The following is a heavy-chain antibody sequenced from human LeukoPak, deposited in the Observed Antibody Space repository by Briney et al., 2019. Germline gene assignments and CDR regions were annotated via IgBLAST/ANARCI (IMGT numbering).Heavy chain of an antibody. J-gene: IGHJ6*02. V-gene: IGHV1-24*01. CDR3: ATPRLGIHYYGMDV. CDR2: FDPEYDET. CDR1: GYTLTDLS. D-gene: IGHD6-13*01. Sequence: ASVKVSCKVSGYTLTDLSMHWVRQAPGKGLEWMGGFDPEYDETIYAQKFKGRVTMTEDTSTDTAWMELRSLRSEDTAVYYCATPRLGIHYYGMDVWGQGTTVTVSS.